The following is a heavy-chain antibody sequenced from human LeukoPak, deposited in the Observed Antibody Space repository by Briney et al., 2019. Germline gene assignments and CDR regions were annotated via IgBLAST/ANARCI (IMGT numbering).Heavy chain of an antibody. CDR3: ARQISDYYYYYMDV. Sequence: SETLSLTCTVSGGSISSSNYYWGWIRQPPGKGLVWIGTIYYSGTTYYNPSLESRVTIFEDTSKNQFSLMLTSVTAADTAVYYCARQISDYYYYYMDVWGKGTTVTVSS. J-gene: IGHJ6*03. CDR2: IYYSGTT. D-gene: IGHD2-15*01. CDR1: GGSISSSNYY. V-gene: IGHV4-39*01.